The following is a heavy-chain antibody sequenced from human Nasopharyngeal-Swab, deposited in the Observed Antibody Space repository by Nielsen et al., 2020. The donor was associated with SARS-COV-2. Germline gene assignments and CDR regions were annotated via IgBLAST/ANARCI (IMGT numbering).Heavy chain of an antibody. CDR3: ARSPVAGIYYFDY. CDR2: INPNSGGT. V-gene: IGHV1-2*06. D-gene: IGHD6-19*01. Sequence: ASVKVSCKASGYTFTGYYMHWVRQAPGQGLEWMGRINPNSGGTNYAQKFQGRVTMTRDTSISTAYMELSSLRSEDTAVYYCARSPVAGIYYFDYWGQGTLVTVSS. J-gene: IGHJ4*02. CDR1: GYTFTGYY.